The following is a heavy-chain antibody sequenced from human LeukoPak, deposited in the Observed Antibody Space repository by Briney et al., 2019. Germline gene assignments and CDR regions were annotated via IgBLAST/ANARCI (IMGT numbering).Heavy chain of an antibody. CDR1: GFTFSSYE. J-gene: IGHJ4*02. Sequence: GGSLRLSCAASGFTFSSYEMNWVRQAPGKGLEWVSYISGSGSTIFYADSVKGRFTISRDNAKNSLYLQMNSLRVEDTAVYYCAREYPDNGDGWGYWGQGTLVIVSS. D-gene: IGHD1-1*01. CDR2: ISGSGSTI. CDR3: AREYPDNGDGWGY. V-gene: IGHV3-48*03.